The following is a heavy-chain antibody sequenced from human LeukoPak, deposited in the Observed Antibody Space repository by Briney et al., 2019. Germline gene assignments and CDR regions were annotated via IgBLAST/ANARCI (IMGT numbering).Heavy chain of an antibody. CDR3: AKDGAIQYYYYYYMDV. D-gene: IGHD2-21*01. CDR1: GFTFSSYA. J-gene: IGHJ6*03. V-gene: IGHV3-23*01. CDR2: ISGSGGST. Sequence: GGSLRLSCAASGFTFSSYAMSWVRQAPGKGLEWVSAISGSGGSTYYADSVKGRFTISRDNSKNSLYLQMNSLRAEDSALYYCAKDGAIQYYYYYYMDVWGKGTTVTVSS.